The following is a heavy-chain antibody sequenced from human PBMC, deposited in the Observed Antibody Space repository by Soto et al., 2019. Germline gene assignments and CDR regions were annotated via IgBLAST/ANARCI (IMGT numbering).Heavy chain of an antibody. CDR3: ARVSDYYGSGSYYGYYYYYGMDV. CDR2: IYYSGST. CDR1: GGSISSSSYY. Sequence: SETLSLTCTVSGGSISSSSYYWGWIRQPPGKGLEWIGSIYYSGSTYYNPSLKSRVTISVDTSKNQFSLKLSSVTAADTAVYYCARVSDYYGSGSYYGYYYYYGMDVWGQGTTVT. V-gene: IGHV4-39*01. D-gene: IGHD3-10*01. J-gene: IGHJ6*02.